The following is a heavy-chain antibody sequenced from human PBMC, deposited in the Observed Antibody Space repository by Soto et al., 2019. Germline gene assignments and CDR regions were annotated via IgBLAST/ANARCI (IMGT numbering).Heavy chain of an antibody. J-gene: IGHJ4*02. D-gene: IGHD6-6*01. CDR2: IYYSGST. CDR1: GGSISSYY. V-gene: IGHV4-59*01. Sequence: SETLSLTCTVSGGSISSYYWSWIRQPPGKGLEWIGYIYYSGSTNYNPSLKSRVTISVDTSKNQFSLKLSSVTAADTAVYYCARARASNFDYWGQGTLVTVS. CDR3: ARARASNFDY.